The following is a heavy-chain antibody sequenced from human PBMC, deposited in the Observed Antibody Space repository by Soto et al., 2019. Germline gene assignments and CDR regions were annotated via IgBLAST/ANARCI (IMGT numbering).Heavy chain of an antibody. D-gene: IGHD3-22*01. CDR1: GFTFSGVS. CDR3: AREADFASSGYVLDY. V-gene: IGHV3-21*01. Sequence: PGGSLRLSCTASGFTFSGVSMNWVRQAPGEVLEWVSSVTSSPSSMFYADSVKGRFTISRDDAKDSLFLQMNSLRADDTAVYYCAREADFASSGYVLDYWGLGT. J-gene: IGHJ4*02. CDR2: VTSSPSSM.